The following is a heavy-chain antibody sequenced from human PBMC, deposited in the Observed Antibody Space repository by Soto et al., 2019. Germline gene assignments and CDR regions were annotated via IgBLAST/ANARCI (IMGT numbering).Heavy chain of an antibody. J-gene: IGHJ4*02. CDR2: ISAYNGNT. D-gene: IGHD3-10*01. CDR3: ARDFQVLLWFWELPHFDY. V-gene: IGHV1-18*04. CDR1: GYTFTSYG. Sequence: QVQLVQSGAEVKKPGASVKVSCKASGYTFTSYGISWVRQAPGQGLEWMGWISAYNGNTNYAQKLQGRVTMTTDTSTSTAYMELRSLRSDDTAVYYCARDFQVLLWFWELPHFDYWGQGTLVTVSS.